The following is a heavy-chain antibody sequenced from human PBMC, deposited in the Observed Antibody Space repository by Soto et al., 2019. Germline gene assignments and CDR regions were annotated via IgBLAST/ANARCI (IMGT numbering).Heavy chain of an antibody. J-gene: IGHJ6*02. CDR1: GGTFSSYA. V-gene: IGHV1-69*13. CDR3: ARVYYSSSFYYYYGMDV. D-gene: IGHD6-6*01. CDR2: IIPIFGTA. Sequence: SVKVSCKASGGTFSSYAISWVRQAPGQGLEWMGGIIPIFGTANYAQKFQGRVTITADESTSTAYMELSSLRSEDTAVYYCARVYYSSSFYYYYGMDVWGQGTTVTVSS.